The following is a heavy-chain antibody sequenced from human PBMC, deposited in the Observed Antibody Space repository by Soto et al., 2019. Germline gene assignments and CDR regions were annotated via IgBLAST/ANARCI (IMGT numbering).Heavy chain of an antibody. V-gene: IGHV4-59*01. Sequence: PSETLSLTCTVSGGSISSYYWSWIRQPPGKGLEWIGYIYYSGSTNYNPPLKSRVTISVDTSKNQFSLKLSSVTAADTAVYYCARVGSSGYKRPFDYWGQGTLVTVSS. CDR2: IYYSGST. CDR1: GGSISSYY. J-gene: IGHJ4*02. CDR3: ARVGSSGYKRPFDY. D-gene: IGHD3-22*01.